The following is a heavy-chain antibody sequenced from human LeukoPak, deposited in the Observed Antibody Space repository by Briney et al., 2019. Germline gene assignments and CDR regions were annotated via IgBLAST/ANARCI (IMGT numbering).Heavy chain of an antibody. D-gene: IGHD5-18*01. V-gene: IGHV3-30*04. Sequence: GRSLRPSCAASGFTFSSYAMHWVRQAPGKGLEWVTVISYDGSNKYYADSMKGRFTISRDNSKNTLYLQMNSLRPEDTAVYYCARGQRRHTDMAPSFDYWGQGTLVTVSS. J-gene: IGHJ4*02. CDR3: ARGQRRHTDMAPSFDY. CDR2: ISYDGSNK. CDR1: GFTFSSYA.